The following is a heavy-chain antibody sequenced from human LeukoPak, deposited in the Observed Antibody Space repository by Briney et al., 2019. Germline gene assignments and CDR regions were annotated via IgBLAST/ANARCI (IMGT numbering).Heavy chain of an antibody. V-gene: IGHV4-59*12. CDR3: ARDEGSSHDY. D-gene: IGHD6-13*01. CDR2: IYYSGST. Sequence: SETLSLTCTVSGGSISSYYWSWIRQPPGKGLEWIGYIYYSGSTNYNPSLKSRVTISVDTSKNQFSLKLSSVTAADTAVYYCARDEGSSHDYWGQGTLVTVSS. CDR1: GGSISSYY. J-gene: IGHJ4*02.